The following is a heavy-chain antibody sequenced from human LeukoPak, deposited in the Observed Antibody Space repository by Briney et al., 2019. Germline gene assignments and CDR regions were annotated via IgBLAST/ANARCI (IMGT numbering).Heavy chain of an antibody. V-gene: IGHV3-30*09. Sequence: RPGGSLRLSCAASGFTFSSYAMHWVRQAPGKGLEWVAVISYDGSNKYYADSVKGRFAISRDNSKNTLYLQMNSLRAEDTAVYYCAKDYYNILTGYYKGHYFDYWGQGTLVTVSS. CDR3: AKDYYNILTGYYKGHYFDY. D-gene: IGHD3-9*01. CDR2: ISYDGSNK. CDR1: GFTFSSYA. J-gene: IGHJ4*02.